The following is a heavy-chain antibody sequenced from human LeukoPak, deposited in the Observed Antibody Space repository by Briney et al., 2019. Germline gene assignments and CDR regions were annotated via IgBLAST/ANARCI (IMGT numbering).Heavy chain of an antibody. CDR2: INPNSGGT. Sequence: ASVKVSCKASGYTFTGYYMHWVRQAPGQGLEWMGWINPNSGGTNHAQKFQGRVTMTRDTSISTAYMELSRLRSDDTAVYYCARAFIVVVPAACLDVWGKGTTVTVSS. V-gene: IGHV1-2*02. CDR1: GYTFTGYY. D-gene: IGHD2-2*01. J-gene: IGHJ6*04. CDR3: ARAFIVVVPAACLDV.